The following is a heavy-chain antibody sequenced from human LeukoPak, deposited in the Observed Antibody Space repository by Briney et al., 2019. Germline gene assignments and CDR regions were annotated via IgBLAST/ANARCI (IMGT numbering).Heavy chain of an antibody. J-gene: IGHJ4*02. CDR2: ICTDETTI. Sequence: GGSLRLSCAASGFTFSSYSMNWVRQPPGKGLVWVSQICTDETTIRSADSVKGRFTISRDNAKSTLYLQMNSLRAEDTAVYYCAKLRRSLPGPAAVDYWGQGTLVTVSS. CDR3: AKLRRSLPGPAAVDY. V-gene: IGHV3-74*01. CDR1: GFTFSSYS. D-gene: IGHD2-2*01.